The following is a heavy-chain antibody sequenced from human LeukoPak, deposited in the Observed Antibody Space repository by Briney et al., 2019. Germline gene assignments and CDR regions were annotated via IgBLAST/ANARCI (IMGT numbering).Heavy chain of an antibody. D-gene: IGHD1-26*01. CDR2: VIPIFGTA. V-gene: IGHV1-69*05. J-gene: IGHJ5*02. CDR3: ARASYSGSYFLSVDWFDP. CDR1: GGTFSSYA. Sequence: ASVKVSCKASGGTFSSYAISWVRRAPGQGLEWMGGVIPIFGTANYAQKFQGRVTITTDESTSTAYMELSSLRSEDTAVYYCARASYSGSYFLSVDWFDPWGQGTLVTVSS.